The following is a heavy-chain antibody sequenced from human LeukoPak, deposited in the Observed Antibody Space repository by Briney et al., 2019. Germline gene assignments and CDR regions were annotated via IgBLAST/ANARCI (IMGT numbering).Heavy chain of an antibody. D-gene: IGHD5-12*01. J-gene: IGHJ4*02. CDR3: ARVYSGYDYSPFYY. Sequence: SETLSLTCTVSGGSISNYYWSWLRQPPGKGLEWVGYIFHTGSTSYNPSLKSRVIMSVETSQNQFSLKMFSVTAADTAVYFCARVYSGYDYSPFYYWGQGILVTVSS. CDR1: GGSISNYY. CDR2: IFHTGST. V-gene: IGHV4-59*01.